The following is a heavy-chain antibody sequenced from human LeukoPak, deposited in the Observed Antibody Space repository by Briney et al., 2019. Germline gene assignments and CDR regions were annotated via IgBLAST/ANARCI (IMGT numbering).Heavy chain of an antibody. CDR3: ARDRFRSGWYEDY. Sequence: SETLSLTCTVSGGSISSGSYHWSWIRQPAGKGLEWIGRIYTGGSTNYNPSLKSRVTISVDTSKNQFSLKLSSVTAADTAVYYCARDRFRSGWYEDYWGQGTLVTVSS. D-gene: IGHD6-19*01. CDR2: IYTGGST. V-gene: IGHV4-61*02. CDR1: GGSISSGSYH. J-gene: IGHJ4*02.